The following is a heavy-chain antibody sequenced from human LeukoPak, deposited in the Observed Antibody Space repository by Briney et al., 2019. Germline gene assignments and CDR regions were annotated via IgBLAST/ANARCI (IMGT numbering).Heavy chain of an antibody. Sequence: GASVKVSCKASGYTFTGYYMHWVRQAPGQGLEWMGWINPNSGGTNYAQKFQGRVTMTRDTSISTAYMELSRPRSDDTAVYYCARTLEGHYYGSGSYYPLGYWGQGTLVTVSS. CDR1: GYTFTGYY. CDR3: ARTLEGHYYGSGSYYPLGY. V-gene: IGHV1-2*02. J-gene: IGHJ4*02. D-gene: IGHD3-10*01. CDR2: INPNSGGT.